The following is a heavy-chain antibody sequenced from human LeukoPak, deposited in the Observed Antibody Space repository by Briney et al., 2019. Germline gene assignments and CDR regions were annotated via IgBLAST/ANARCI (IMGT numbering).Heavy chain of an antibody. D-gene: IGHD6-19*01. CDR1: GFTFSTYS. Sequence: GGSLRLSCAASGFTFSTYSMNWARQAPGKGLEWVSFISSSSGYIYYADSVKGRFTISRDNAKNSLYLQTDSRGAGDVAVYYCARGMLGGVPAVAGTSYFDYWGQGTLVTVSS. J-gene: IGHJ4*02. CDR3: ARGMLGGVPAVAGTSYFDY. CDR2: ISSSSGYI. V-gene: IGHV3-21*01.